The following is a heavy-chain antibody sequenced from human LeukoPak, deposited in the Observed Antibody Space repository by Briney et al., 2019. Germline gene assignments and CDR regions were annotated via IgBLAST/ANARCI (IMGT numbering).Heavy chain of an antibody. V-gene: IGHV4-59*01. J-gene: IGHJ4*02. CDR2: IYYIGST. CDR3: ARVGSGYLDY. CDR1: VGSISRYY. Sequence: SGTLSLTCAVSVGSISRYYWSWIREPPGKGREGIGYIYYIGSTDYNPSLKGRVTISVDTSKNQFSLKLSSVTAADTAVYYCARVGSGYLDYWGQGTLVTVSS. D-gene: IGHD1-14*01.